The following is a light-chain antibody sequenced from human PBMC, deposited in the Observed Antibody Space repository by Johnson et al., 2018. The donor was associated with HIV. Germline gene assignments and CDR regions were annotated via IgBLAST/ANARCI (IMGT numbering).Light chain of an antibody. CDR3: GTWDSSLSAEV. V-gene: IGLV1-51*01. CDR1: SSNIGNNY. J-gene: IGLJ1*01. Sequence: HSVLTQPPSVSAAPGQKVTISCSGSSSNIGNNYVSWYQQLPGTAPKLLIYDNNKRPSGIPDRFSGSKSGTSATLGITGLQTGDEADYYCGTWDSSLSAEVVGTGPKVTVL. CDR2: DNN.